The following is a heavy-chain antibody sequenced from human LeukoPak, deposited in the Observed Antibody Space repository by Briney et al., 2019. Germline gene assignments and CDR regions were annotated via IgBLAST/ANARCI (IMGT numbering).Heavy chain of an antibody. Sequence: GGSLRLSCAASGFTFSSYGMHWVRQAPGKWLEWVALIRYDGSNKYYADSVKGRFTISRDNSKNTLYLQMNSLRAEDTAVYYCARTIVVAPAAKAGGDNWGQGTLVTVSS. CDR2: IRYDGSNK. J-gene: IGHJ4*02. D-gene: IGHD2-2*01. V-gene: IGHV3-33*01. CDR3: ARTIVVAPAAKAGGDN. CDR1: GFTFSSYG.